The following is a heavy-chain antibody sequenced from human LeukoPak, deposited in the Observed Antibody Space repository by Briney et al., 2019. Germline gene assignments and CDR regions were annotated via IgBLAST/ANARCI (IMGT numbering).Heavy chain of an antibody. V-gene: IGHV1-69*04. CDR2: IIPILGIA. Sequence: SVKVSCKASGGTFSSYTISWVRQAPGQGLEWMGRIIPILGIANYARKFQGRVTITADKSTSTAYMELSSLRSEDTAVYYCARDPSKAAGKALDVWGKGTTVTVSS. CDR3: ARDPSKAAGKALDV. D-gene: IGHD6-13*01. CDR1: GGTFSSYT. J-gene: IGHJ6*04.